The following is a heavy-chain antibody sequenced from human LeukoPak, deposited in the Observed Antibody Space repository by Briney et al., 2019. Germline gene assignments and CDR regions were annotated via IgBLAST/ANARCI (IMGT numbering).Heavy chain of an antibody. CDR1: GYTFTSYD. V-gene: IGHV1-8*03. Sequence: GASVKLSCKASGYTFTSYDINWVRQATGQGLEWMGWMNPNSGNTSYAQKFQGRVTITRNTSISTAYMELSSQRSEDTAVYYCAMNLAAAGRYDAFDIWGQGTMVTVSS. J-gene: IGHJ3*02. CDR3: AMNLAAAGRYDAFDI. D-gene: IGHD6-13*01. CDR2: MNPNSGNT.